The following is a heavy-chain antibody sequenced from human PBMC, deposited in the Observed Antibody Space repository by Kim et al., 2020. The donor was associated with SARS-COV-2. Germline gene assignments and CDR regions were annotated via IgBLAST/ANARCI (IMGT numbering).Heavy chain of an antibody. D-gene: IGHD3-22*01. Sequence: GSLRLSCAASGFTFSSYAMHWVRQAPGKGLEWVAVISYDGSNKYYADSVKGRFTISRDNSKNTLYLQMKGLRAEDTAVYYCARDYYDSSGYSYGMDVWGQGTTVTVSS. CDR2: ISYDGSNK. V-gene: IGHV3-30-3*01. CDR1: GFTFSSYA. CDR3: ARDYYDSSGYSYGMDV. J-gene: IGHJ6*02.